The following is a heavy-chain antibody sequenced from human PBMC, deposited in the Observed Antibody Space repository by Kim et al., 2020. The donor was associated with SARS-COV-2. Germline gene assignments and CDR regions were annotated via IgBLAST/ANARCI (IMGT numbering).Heavy chain of an antibody. J-gene: IGHJ6*02. CDR1: GFTFSSYW. D-gene: IGHD3-22*01. Sequence: GGSLRLSCAASGFTFSSYWMSWVRQAPGKGLEWVANIKQDGSEKYYVDSVKGRFTISTDNAKNSLYLQMNSLRAEDTAVYYCARENYDSSGYYYVRPYYYYGMDVWGQGTTVTVSS. V-gene: IGHV3-7*03. CDR3: ARENYDSSGYYYVRPYYYYGMDV. CDR2: IKQDGSEK.